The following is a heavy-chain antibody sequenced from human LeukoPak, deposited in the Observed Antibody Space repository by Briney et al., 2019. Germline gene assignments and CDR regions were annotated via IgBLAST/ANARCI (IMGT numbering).Heavy chain of an antibody. Sequence: AGGSLRLSCAASGFTFSSYAINWVRQAPGKGLEWVSSISSSSSYMYYADSVKGRFTISRDNAKNSLYLQMNSLRAEDTAVYYCASSKGGYYYMDVWGKGTTVTVSS. CDR1: GFTFSSYA. CDR2: ISSSSSYM. CDR3: ASSKGGYYYMDV. J-gene: IGHJ6*03. V-gene: IGHV3-21*01. D-gene: IGHD2-2*01.